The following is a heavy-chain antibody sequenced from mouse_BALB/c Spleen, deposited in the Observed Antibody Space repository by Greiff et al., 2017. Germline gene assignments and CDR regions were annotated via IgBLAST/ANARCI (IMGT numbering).Heavy chain of an antibody. CDR1: GDSITSGY. Sequence: EVKLMESGPSLVKPSQTLSLTCSVTGDSITSGYWNWIRKFPGNKLEYMGYISYSGSTYYNPSLKSRISITRDTSKNQYYLKLNSVTTDDTATYYCASGSSAWFAYWGQGTLVTVSA. CDR3: ASGSSAWFAY. J-gene: IGHJ3*01. V-gene: IGHV3-8*02. CDR2: ISYSGST. D-gene: IGHD3-1*01.